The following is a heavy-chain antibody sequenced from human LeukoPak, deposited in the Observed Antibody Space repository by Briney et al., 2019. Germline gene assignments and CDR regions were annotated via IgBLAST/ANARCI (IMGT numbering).Heavy chain of an antibody. CDR2: IYYSGST. CDR1: GGSISSYY. CDR3: ARIAVAATGYNWFDP. D-gene: IGHD6-19*01. Sequence: PSETLSLTCTVSGGSISSYYWSWIRQPPGKGLEWIGYIYYSGSTKYNPSLKSRVTISVDTSKNQFSLRLSSVTAADTAVYYCARIAVAATGYNWFDPWGQGTLVTVSS. J-gene: IGHJ5*02. V-gene: IGHV4-59*08.